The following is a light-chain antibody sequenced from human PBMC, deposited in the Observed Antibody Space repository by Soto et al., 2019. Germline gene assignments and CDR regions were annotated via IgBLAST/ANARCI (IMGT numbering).Light chain of an antibody. CDR1: TSNIGGST. CDR2: GNT. J-gene: IGLJ1*01. V-gene: IGLV1-44*01. Sequence: QSVLTQPPSASGTPGQRVTISCSGSTSNIGGSTVSWYQQFPGAAPKLLIYGNTQRPLGVPVRFSASKSDTSASLAISGLQSEDEADYYCATWNDGVFVFGIGNKVTVL. CDR3: ATWNDGVFV.